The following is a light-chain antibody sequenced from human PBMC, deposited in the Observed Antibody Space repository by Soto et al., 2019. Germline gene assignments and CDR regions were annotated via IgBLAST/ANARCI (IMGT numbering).Light chain of an antibody. V-gene: IGLV2-14*01. CDR1: SSDVGGYNY. CDR2: EVS. J-gene: IGLJ1*01. CDR3: SSYTSSSIPYV. Sequence: QSALTQPASVSGSPGQSITISCTGTSSDVGGYNYVSWYQQHPGKAPKLMIYEVSNRPSGVSNRFSGSKSGNTASLTISGLQAEDEADYYCSSYTSSSIPYVFGTGT.